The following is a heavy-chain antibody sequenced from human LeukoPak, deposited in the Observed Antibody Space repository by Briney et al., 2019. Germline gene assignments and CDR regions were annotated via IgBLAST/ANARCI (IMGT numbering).Heavy chain of an antibody. CDR1: GFTFSSYA. J-gene: IGHJ4*02. D-gene: IGHD6-6*01. CDR2: ISSNGGST. CDR3: ARARGRSSSSHPNDY. V-gene: IGHV3-64*01. Sequence: PGGSLRLSCAASGFTFSSYATHWVRQAPGKGLEYVSAISSNGGSTYYANSVKGRFTISRDNSKNTLYLQMGSLRAEDMAVYYCARARGRSSSSHPNDYWGQGTLVTVSS.